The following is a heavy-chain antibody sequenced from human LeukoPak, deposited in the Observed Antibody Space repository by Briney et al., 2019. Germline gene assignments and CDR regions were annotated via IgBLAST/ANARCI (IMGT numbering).Heavy chain of an antibody. V-gene: IGHV3-48*01. CDR3: ARDNHYYDSTTRDAFDI. Sequence: PGGSLRLSCAASGFTFSSYSMNWVRQAPGKGLEWVSYISSSSSTIYYADSVKGRFTISRDNAKNSLYLQINSLRAEDTAVYYCARDNHYYDSTTRDAFDIWGQGTMVTVSS. CDR1: GFTFSSYS. J-gene: IGHJ3*02. D-gene: IGHD3-22*01. CDR2: ISSSSSTI.